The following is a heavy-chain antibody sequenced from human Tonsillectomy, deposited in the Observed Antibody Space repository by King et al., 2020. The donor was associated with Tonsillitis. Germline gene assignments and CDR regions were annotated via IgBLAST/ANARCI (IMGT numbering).Heavy chain of an antibody. CDR1: GYTLTELS. Sequence: QLVQSGAEVKKPGASVKVSCKVSGYTLTELSMHWVRQAPGKGLEWMGGFDPEDGETIYAQKFQGRVTMTEDTSTDTAYMELSSLRSEDTAVYYCATHWRWYGDHVFRDYYGMDVWGQGTTVTVSS. D-gene: IGHD4-17*01. V-gene: IGHV1-24*01. CDR2: FDPEDGET. CDR3: ATHWRWYGDHVFRDYYGMDV. J-gene: IGHJ6*02.